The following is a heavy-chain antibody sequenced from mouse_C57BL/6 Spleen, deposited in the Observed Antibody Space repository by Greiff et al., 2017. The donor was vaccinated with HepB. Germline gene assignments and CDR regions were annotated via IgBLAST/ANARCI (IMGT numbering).Heavy chain of an antibody. CDR1: GYAFSSSW. D-gene: IGHD6-1*01. CDR2: IYPGDGDT. Sequence: VQVVESGPELVKPGASVKISCKASGYAFSSSWMNWVKQRPGKGLEWIGRIYPGDGDTNYNGKFKGKATLTADKSSSTAYMQLSSLTSEDSAVYFCARESAGAMDYWGQGTSVTVSS. CDR3: ARESAGAMDY. J-gene: IGHJ4*01. V-gene: IGHV1-82*01.